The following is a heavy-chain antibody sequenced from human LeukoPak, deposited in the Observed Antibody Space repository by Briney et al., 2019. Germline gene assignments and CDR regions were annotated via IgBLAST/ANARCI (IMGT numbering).Heavy chain of an antibody. J-gene: IGHJ4*02. V-gene: IGHV1-18*01. CDR3: ARDILGYTTSWYRFDY. D-gene: IGHD6-13*01. CDR1: GYNFNNYD. CDR2: ISGYNGNT. Sequence: ASVKVSCKASGYNFNNYDISWVRQAPGQGLEWMGWISGYNGNTKSAQKLQDRVTMTTDTSTNTAYMELRSLRSDDTAVYYCARDILGYTTSWYRFDYWGQGSQVTVSS.